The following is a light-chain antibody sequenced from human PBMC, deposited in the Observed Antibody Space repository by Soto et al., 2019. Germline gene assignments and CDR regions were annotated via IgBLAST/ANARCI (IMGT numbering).Light chain of an antibody. CDR2: AAS. Sequence: DIQWTQSPSFLSASVGERVTITCRASQGIRNYLAWYQQKLGKAPNLXIYAASTLQSGVRSMFSGSGSGTEFTLTISSLQPEDFATYYCQQVKSFPITFGQGTRLEIK. CDR3: QQVKSFPIT. J-gene: IGKJ5*01. V-gene: IGKV1-9*01. CDR1: QGIRNY.